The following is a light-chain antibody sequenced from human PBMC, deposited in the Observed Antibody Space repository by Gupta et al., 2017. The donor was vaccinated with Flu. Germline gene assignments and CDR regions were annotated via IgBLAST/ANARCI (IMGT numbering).Light chain of an antibody. Sequence: QLVLTQLPSASASLGASVNLTCILSSGHTNYVIAWHQQQPEKGPRYLMKLNSDGSHTKGAGIPDRFSGSSSGAERYLTISSLQSDDEADYYCQTWTTNIRVFGGGTKLTVL. CDR3: QTWTTNIRV. J-gene: IGLJ3*02. CDR1: SGHTNYV. CDR2: LNSDGSH. V-gene: IGLV4-69*01.